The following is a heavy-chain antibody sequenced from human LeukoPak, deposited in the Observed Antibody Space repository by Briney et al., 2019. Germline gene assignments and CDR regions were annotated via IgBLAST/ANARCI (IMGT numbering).Heavy chain of an antibody. CDR3: AKARVGYCSSTSCYLGVFDY. D-gene: IGHD2-2*01. CDR2: ISGSGGST. CDR1: GFTFSSYA. V-gene: IGHV3-23*01. J-gene: IGHJ4*02. Sequence: GGSLRLSCAASGFTFSSYAMSWVRQAPGKGLEWVSAISGSGGSTYYADSVKGRFTISRDNSKNTLYLQMNSLRAEDTAVYYCAKARVGYCSSTSCYLGVFDYWGQGTLVTVSS.